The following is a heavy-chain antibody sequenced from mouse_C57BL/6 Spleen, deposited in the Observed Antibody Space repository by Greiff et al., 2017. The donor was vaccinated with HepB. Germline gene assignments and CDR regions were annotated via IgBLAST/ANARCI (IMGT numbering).Heavy chain of an antibody. CDR2: INYDGSST. J-gene: IGHJ1*03. D-gene: IGHD1-1*01. CDR3: AREGATVGYFDV. CDR1: GFTFSDYY. Sequence: EVQLVESEGGLVQPGSSMKLSCTASGFTFSDYYMAWVRQVPEKGLEWVANINYDGSSTYYLDSLKSRFIISRDNAKNILDLQMSSLKSEDTATYYCAREGATVGYFDVWGTGTTVTVSS. V-gene: IGHV5-16*01.